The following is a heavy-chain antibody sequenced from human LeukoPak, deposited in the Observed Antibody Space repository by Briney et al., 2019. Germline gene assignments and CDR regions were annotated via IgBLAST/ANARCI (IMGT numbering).Heavy chain of an antibody. V-gene: IGHV4-59*01. CDR2: IHYSGSS. CDR3: ARGAPEIHDGFDI. CDR1: GASIYSYY. D-gene: IGHD1-14*01. Sequence: PSETLSLTCTVSGASIYSYYWKWIRQPPGKGLEWIVYIHYSGSSNYNPALKRRVTISADTSKNQCSLKPTSVTAADTAVYFCARGAPEIHDGFDIWGQGTVILASS. J-gene: IGHJ3*02.